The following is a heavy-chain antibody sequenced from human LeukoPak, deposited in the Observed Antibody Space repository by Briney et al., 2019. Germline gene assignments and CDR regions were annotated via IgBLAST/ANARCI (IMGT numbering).Heavy chain of an antibody. J-gene: IGHJ6*03. CDR1: GFTFGDYA. V-gene: IGHV3-49*03. CDR3: TREPYDYGDYSHYYYYYMDV. D-gene: IGHD4-17*01. Sequence: QPGRSLRLSCTASGFTFGDYAMSWFRQAPGKGLEWVGFIRSKAYGCTTEYAASVKGRFTISRDDSKSIAYLQMHSLKTEDTAVYYCTREPYDYGDYSHYYYYYMDVWGKGTTVTVSS. CDR2: IRSKAYGCTT.